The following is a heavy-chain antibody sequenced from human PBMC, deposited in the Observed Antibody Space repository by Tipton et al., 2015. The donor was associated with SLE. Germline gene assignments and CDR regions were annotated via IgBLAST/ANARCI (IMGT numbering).Heavy chain of an antibody. V-gene: IGHV4-38-2*01. Sequence: TLSLTCAVSGYSISSGYYWGWIRQPPGKGLEWIGSIYHSGSTYYNPSLKSRVTISVDTSKNQFSLKLSSVTAADTAVYYCARVGETGNALDIWGQGTMVTVSS. CDR1: GYSISSGYY. CDR3: ARVGETGNALDI. CDR2: IYHSGST. D-gene: IGHD1-14*01. J-gene: IGHJ3*02.